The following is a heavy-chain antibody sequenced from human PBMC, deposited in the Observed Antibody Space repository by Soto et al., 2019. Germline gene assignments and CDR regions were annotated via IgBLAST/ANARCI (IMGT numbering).Heavy chain of an antibody. D-gene: IGHD6-19*01. V-gene: IGHV4-59*08. CDR2: IYSSGRT. CDR3: ARQPIAVADPDNWFDS. CDR1: GGSINGYY. Sequence: SETLSLTCTVSGGSINGYYWSWIRQPPGKGLEWIGYIYSSGRTNFNPSLKSRVTISVDTSKNQFSLKLNSVTAADTAVYYCARQPIAVADPDNWFDSWGQGTLVTVSS. J-gene: IGHJ5*01.